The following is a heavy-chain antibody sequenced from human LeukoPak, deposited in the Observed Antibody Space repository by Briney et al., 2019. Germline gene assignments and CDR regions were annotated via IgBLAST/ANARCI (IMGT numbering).Heavy chain of an antibody. CDR3: ARDHEGSFDY. CDR1: GFTVSSNY. V-gene: IGHV3-53*01. J-gene: IGHJ4*02. CDR2: IYSGGST. Sequence: GGSLRLSCAASGFTVSSNYMSWVRQAPGKGLEWVSAIYSGGSTYYADSVKGRFTISRDNSKNTLYLQMNSLRAEDTAVYYCARDHEGSFDYWGQGTLVTVSS.